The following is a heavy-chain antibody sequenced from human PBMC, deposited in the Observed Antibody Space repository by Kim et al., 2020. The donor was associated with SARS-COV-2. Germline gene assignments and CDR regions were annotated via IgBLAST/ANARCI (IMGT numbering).Heavy chain of an antibody. Sequence: GGSLRLSCAASGFTFDDYAMHWVRQSPGKGLEWVSLISGDGGSTYYADSVKGRFTISRDNSKNSLYLQMNSLRTEDTALYYCAKDYSAAYYYYGMDVWGQGTTVTVSS. CDR3: AKDYSAAYYYYGMDV. J-gene: IGHJ6*02. V-gene: IGHV3-43*02. CDR1: GFTFDDYA. D-gene: IGHD1-26*01. CDR2: ISGDGGST.